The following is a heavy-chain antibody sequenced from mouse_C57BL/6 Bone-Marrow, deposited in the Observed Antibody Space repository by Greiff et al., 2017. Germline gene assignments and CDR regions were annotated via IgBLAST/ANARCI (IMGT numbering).Heavy chain of an antibody. CDR2: MHPNGGSP. J-gene: IGHJ4*01. CDR3: ARSYDYDDYTMDY. D-gene: IGHD2-4*01. V-gene: IGHV1-64*01. CDR1: GYTFTNYW. Sequence: VKLMESGGGLVKPGASVKLSCKASGYTFTNYWMHWVKQRPGQGLEWIGMMHPNGGSPDYNEKFKSEATLSVDKSSRTAYMELSSLTSEDSAVYYCARSYDYDDYTMDYWGQETSVTVSS.